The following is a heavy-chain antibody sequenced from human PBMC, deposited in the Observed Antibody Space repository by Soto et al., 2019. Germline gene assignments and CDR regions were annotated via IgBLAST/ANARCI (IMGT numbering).Heavy chain of an antibody. Sequence: PGGSLRLSCAASGFTFSSYGMHWVRQAPGKGLEWVAVIWYDGSNKYYADSVKGRFTISRDNSKNTLYLQMNSLRAEDTAVYYCARDRAVAGIFDYWGQGTLVTVPQ. CDR1: GFTFSSYG. CDR3: ARDRAVAGIFDY. J-gene: IGHJ4*02. V-gene: IGHV3-33*01. D-gene: IGHD6-19*01. CDR2: IWYDGSNK.